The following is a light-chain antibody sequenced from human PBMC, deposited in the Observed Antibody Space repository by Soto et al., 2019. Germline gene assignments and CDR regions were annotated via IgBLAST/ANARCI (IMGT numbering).Light chain of an antibody. V-gene: IGLV2-14*01. CDR3: SSYTSSSTLYV. Sequence: QSVLTQPASVSGSPGQSITISCTGTSSDVGDNNYVSWYQQHPGKAPKLMIYDVTHRPSGISNRFSGSKSGNTASLTISVLQAEDEADYYCSSYTSSSTLYVFGTGTQVTVL. CDR1: SSDVGDNNY. CDR2: DVT. J-gene: IGLJ1*01.